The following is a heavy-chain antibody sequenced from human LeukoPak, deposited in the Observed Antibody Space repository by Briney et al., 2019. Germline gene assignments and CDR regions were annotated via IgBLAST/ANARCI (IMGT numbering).Heavy chain of an antibody. CDR3: ANAPRIAAAGTVWYFDL. J-gene: IGHJ2*01. Sequence: GGSLRLSCAASGFTFSTYAMSWVRQAPGKGLEWVSAISGSGGSTYYADSVKGRFTISRDNSKNTLSLQMNSLRADGTAVYYCANAPRIAAAGTVWYFDLWGRGALVTVSS. CDR2: ISGSGGST. V-gene: IGHV3-23*01. D-gene: IGHD6-13*01. CDR1: GFTFSTYA.